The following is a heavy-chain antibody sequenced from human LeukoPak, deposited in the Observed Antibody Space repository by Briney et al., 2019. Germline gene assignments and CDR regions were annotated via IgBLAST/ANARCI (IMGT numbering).Heavy chain of an antibody. J-gene: IGHJ4*02. D-gene: IGHD1-26*01. CDR1: GFTFSDYS. CDR3: ARNSGSYGGVDY. Sequence: PGGSLRLSCAASGFTFSDYSINWVRQPPGKGLEWIGQIYHSGSTNYNPSLKSRLTISVDTSKNQFSLKLSSVTAADTAVYYCARNSGSYGGVDYWGQGTLVTVSS. CDR2: IYHSGST. V-gene: IGHV4-34*01.